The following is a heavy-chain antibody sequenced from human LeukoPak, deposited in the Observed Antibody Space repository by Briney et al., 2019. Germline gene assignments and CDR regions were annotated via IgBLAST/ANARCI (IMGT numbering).Heavy chain of an antibody. CDR1: GFTFSIYS. Sequence: GGSLRLSCAASGFTFSIYSMNWVRQAPGEGLEGVSYISSSSSTIYYADAVKGRFTISRDNAKNSLYLQMNSLRAEDTAVYYCARPYGSGSYRYFDYWGQGTLVTVSS. CDR2: ISSSSSTI. J-gene: IGHJ4*02. D-gene: IGHD3-10*01. CDR3: ARPYGSGSYRYFDY. V-gene: IGHV3-48*01.